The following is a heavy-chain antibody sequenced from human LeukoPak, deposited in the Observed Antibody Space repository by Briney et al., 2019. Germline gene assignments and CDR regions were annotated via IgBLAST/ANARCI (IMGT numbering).Heavy chain of an antibody. CDR3: ARVKTYYYDSSGHLFDY. CDR1: GGSFSGYY. J-gene: IGHJ4*02. Sequence: PSETLSLTCAVYGGSFSGYYWSWIRQPPGKGLEWIGEINHSGSTNYNPSLKSRVTISVDTSKNQFSLKLSSVTAADTAVYYCARVKTYYYDSSGHLFDYWGQGTLVTVSS. D-gene: IGHD3-22*01. CDR2: INHSGST. V-gene: IGHV4-34*01.